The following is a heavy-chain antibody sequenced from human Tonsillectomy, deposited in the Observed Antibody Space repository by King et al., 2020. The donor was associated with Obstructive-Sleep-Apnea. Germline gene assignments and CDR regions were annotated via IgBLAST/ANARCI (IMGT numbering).Heavy chain of an antibody. CDR1: GDSVNTYY. J-gene: IGHJ5*02. CDR3: ARRGEYCSDGNCYSKWFDT. V-gene: IGHV4-59*08. D-gene: IGHD2-15*01. Sequence: QLQESGPGLVRPSETLSLTCTVSGDSVNTYYWSWLRQPPGKGLEWIGYVYYGVSPHYNPSLKSRVTISIDTSKNHFSLKLGSVTAADTAVYYCARRGEYCSDGNCYSKWFDTWGQGTLVSVSS. CDR2: VYYGVSP.